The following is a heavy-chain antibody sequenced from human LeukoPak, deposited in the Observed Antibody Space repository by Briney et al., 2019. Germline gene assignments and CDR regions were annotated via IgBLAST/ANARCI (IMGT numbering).Heavy chain of an antibody. D-gene: IGHD2-2*01. Sequence: ASVKVSCKASGYSFTAYYIHWVRQAPGQGLEWMGRINPNSGGTNFAQKFQGRVTVTRNTSITTVYMDLSSLRSDDTAVYYCARGSGYCSSTSCYQSFDYWGQGTQVTVSS. CDR2: INPNSGGT. V-gene: IGHV1-2*06. CDR3: ARGSGYCSSTSCYQSFDY. CDR1: GYSFTAYY. J-gene: IGHJ4*02.